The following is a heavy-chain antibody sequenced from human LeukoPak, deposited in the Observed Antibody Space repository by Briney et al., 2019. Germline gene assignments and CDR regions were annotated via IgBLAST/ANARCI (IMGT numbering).Heavy chain of an antibody. V-gene: IGHV4-59*01. D-gene: IGHD4-17*01. CDR3: AREGNVNYGDYYFDY. J-gene: IGHJ4*02. CDR2: IYYSGST. CDR1: GGSISIYY. Sequence: PSQTLSLTCTVSGGSISIYYWSWIRQHPGKGLEWIGYIYYSGSTNYNPSLKSRVTISVDTSKNQFSLKLSSVTAADAAVYYCAREGNVNYGDYYFDYWGQGTLVTVSS.